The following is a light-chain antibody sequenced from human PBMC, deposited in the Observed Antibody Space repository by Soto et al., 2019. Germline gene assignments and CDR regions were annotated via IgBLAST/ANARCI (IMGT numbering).Light chain of an antibody. CDR1: QSISSW. CDR3: QQYSSYST. V-gene: IGKV1-5*01. CDR2: DAS. J-gene: IGKJ1*01. Sequence: DIQMTQSPSTLSASVGDRVTITCRASQSISSWLAWYQQKPGKAPKLLINDASSLESGVPSRFSGSGSGTEFTLTISSPQPDDFATYYCQQYSSYSTFGQGTKVDIK.